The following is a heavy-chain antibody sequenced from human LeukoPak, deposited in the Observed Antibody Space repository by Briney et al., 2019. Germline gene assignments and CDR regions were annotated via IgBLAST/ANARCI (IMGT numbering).Heavy chain of an antibody. D-gene: IGHD5-18*01. CDR2: INQSGST. Sequence: SETLSLTCAVDEGSFRGHYWTWIRQSPGKGLEWIGEINQSGSTNYNPSVKSRVTISLDTSKNQFSLKLSFVTAADTAAYYCARVHPNRYNYGYCYYGMDVWGQGTTVTVSS. J-gene: IGHJ6*02. V-gene: IGHV4-34*01. CDR1: EGSFRGHY. CDR3: ARVHPNRYNYGYCYYGMDV.